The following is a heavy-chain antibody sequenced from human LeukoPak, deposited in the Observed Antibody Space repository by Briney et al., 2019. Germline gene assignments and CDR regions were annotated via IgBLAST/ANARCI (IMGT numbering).Heavy chain of an antibody. Sequence: PSETLSLTCAVYGGSFSGYYWSWIRQPPGKGLEWIGEINHSESTNYNPSLKSRVTISVDTSKDQFSLKLSSVTAADTAVYYCARERDGNFDYWGQGTLVTVSS. CDR1: GGSFSGYY. CDR3: ARERDGNFDY. V-gene: IGHV4-34*01. D-gene: IGHD1-1*01. J-gene: IGHJ4*02. CDR2: INHSEST.